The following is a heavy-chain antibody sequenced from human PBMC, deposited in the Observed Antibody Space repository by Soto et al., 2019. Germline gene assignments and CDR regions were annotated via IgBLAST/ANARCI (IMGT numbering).Heavy chain of an antibody. CDR1: GYTFTSYG. J-gene: IGHJ4*02. CDR3: ARDQAPYSNGWYY. V-gene: IGHV1-18*01. Sequence: ASVKVSCKASGYTFTSYGIIWVRQAPGQGLEWMGWINTKNGNTHYAQKLQGRVTMTTDTSTTTAYTELRSLRTDDTAVYFCARDQAPYSNGWYYWGQGTLVTVSS. CDR2: INTKNGNT. D-gene: IGHD6-19*01.